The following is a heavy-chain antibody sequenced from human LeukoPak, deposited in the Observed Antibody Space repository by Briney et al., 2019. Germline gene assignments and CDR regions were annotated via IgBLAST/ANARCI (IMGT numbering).Heavy chain of an antibody. CDR1: GYTFTSYA. J-gene: IGHJ4*02. CDR3: ARTIAAAEFDY. V-gene: IGHV1-2*02. Sequence: ASVKVSCKASGYTFTSYAMHWVRQAPGQGLEWMGWINPNSGGTNYAQKFQGRVTMTRDTSISTAYMELSRLRSDDTAVYYCARTIAAAEFDYWGQGTLVTVSS. D-gene: IGHD6-13*01. CDR2: INPNSGGT.